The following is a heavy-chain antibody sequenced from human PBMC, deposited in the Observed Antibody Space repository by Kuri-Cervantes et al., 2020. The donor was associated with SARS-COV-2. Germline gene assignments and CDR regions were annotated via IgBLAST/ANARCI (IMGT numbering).Heavy chain of an antibody. D-gene: IGHD6-19*01. CDR2: IRSKAYGGTT. V-gene: IGHV3-49*04. J-gene: IGHJ1*01. CDR1: GFTFGDYA. CDR3: TRGAGYSSGWYAEYFQH. Sequence: GSLRLSCTASGFTFGDYAMSWVRQAPGKGLEWVGFIRSKAYGGTTEYAASVKGRFTISRDDSKSIAYLQMNSLKTEDTAVYYCTRGAGYSSGWYAEYFQHWGQGTLVTVSS.